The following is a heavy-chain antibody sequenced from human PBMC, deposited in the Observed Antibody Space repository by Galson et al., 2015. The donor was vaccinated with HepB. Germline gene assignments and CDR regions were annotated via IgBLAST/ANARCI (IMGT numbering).Heavy chain of an antibody. CDR2: IWYDGSNK. CDR1: GFTFSSYG. V-gene: IGHV3-33*01. Sequence: SLRLSCAASGFTFSSYGMHWVRQAPGKGPEWVAVIWYDGSNKYYADSVKGRFTISRDNSKDTLYLQMNSLRAEDTAVYFCSRDPSLERRPLNWFDPWGQGTLVTVSS. J-gene: IGHJ5*02. D-gene: IGHD1-1*01. CDR3: SRDPSLERRPLNWFDP.